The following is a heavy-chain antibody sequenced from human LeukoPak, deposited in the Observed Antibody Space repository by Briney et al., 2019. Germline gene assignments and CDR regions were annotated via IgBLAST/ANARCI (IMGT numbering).Heavy chain of an antibody. J-gene: IGHJ4*02. CDR2: IYYSGST. Sequence: SETLSLTCTVSGGSISSSSYYWGWIRQPPGKGLEWIGSIYYSGSTYYNPSLKSRVTISVDRSKNQFSLKLSSVTAADTAVYYCARVVSTATLFDYWGQGTLVTVSS. CDR1: GGSISSSSYY. CDR3: ARVVSTATLFDY. D-gene: IGHD2-2*01. V-gene: IGHV4-39*07.